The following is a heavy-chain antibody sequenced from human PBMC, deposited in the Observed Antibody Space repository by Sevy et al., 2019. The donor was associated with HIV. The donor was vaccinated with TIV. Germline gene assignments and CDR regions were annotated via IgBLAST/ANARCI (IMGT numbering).Heavy chain of an antibody. J-gene: IGHJ4*02. CDR2: ISYDGSNK. CDR3: ARDGNYYDSSGYYYRYYFDY. Sequence: GGSLRLSCAASGFTFSSYAMHWFRQAPGKGLEWVAVISYDGSNKYYADSVKGRFTISRDNSKNTLYLQMNSLRAEDTAVYYCARDGNYYDSSGYYYRYYFDYWGQRTLVTVSS. V-gene: IGHV3-30-3*01. CDR1: GFTFSSYA. D-gene: IGHD3-22*01.